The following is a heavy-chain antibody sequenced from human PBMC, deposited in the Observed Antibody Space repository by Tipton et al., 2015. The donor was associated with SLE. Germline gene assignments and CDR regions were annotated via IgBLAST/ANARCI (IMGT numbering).Heavy chain of an antibody. V-gene: IGHV4-30-4*08. J-gene: IGHJ4*02. Sequence: TLSLTCTVSGGSISSGDYYWNWIRQPPGKGLEWIGYIYYSGSTYYNPSLKSRVTISVDTSKNQFSLKLSSVTAADTAVYYCASIDFWSGNDYWGQGTLVTVSS. D-gene: IGHD3-3*01. CDR3: ASIDFWSGNDY. CDR2: IYYSGST. CDR1: GGSISSGDYY.